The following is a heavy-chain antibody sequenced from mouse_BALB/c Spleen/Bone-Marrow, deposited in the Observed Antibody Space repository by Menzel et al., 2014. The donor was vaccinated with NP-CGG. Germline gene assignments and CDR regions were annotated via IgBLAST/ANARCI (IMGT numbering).Heavy chain of an antibody. Sequence: EVMLVESGGGLVQPGGSLKLSCAASGFTFSSYTTSWVRQTPEKRLEWVAYISNGGGSTYYPDTVKGRFTISRDNAKNTLYLQMSSLKSEDTAMYYCARRSAATYYFDYWGQGTTLTVSS. J-gene: IGHJ2*01. V-gene: IGHV5-12-2*01. CDR2: ISNGGGST. D-gene: IGHD1-2*01. CDR3: ARRSAATYYFDY. CDR1: GFTFSSYT.